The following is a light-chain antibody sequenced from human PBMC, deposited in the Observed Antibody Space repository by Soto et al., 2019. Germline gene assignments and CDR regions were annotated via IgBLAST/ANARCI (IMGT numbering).Light chain of an antibody. CDR1: SSNIGAGYD. CDR2: ANS. V-gene: IGLV1-40*01. Sequence: QSVLTQPPSVSGAPGQRVTISCTESSSNIGAGYDVHWYQQLPGTAPKLLIYANSNRPSGVPDRFSDSKSGTSASLAITGLQAEDEADYYCQSYDSSLSAWVFGGGTKVTVL. J-gene: IGLJ3*02. CDR3: QSYDSSLSAWV.